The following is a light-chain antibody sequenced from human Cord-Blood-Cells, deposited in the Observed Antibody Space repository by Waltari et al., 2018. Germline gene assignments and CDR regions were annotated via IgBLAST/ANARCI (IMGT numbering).Light chain of an antibody. Sequence: QSALTQPASVSGSPGQSITISCTGTSSDVGGYNYVSGYQQHPGKAPKLMIYDVSNRXXXVXXXXXXXXXXXXXXXTISGLQAEDEADYYCSSYTSSSTWVFGGGTKLTVL. V-gene: IGLV2-14*01. CDR2: DVS. CDR1: SSDVGGYNY. CDR3: SSYTSSSTWV. J-gene: IGLJ3*02.